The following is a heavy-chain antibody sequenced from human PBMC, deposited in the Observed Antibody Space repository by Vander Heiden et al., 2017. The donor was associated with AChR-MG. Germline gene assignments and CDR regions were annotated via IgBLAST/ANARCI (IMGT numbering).Heavy chain of an antibody. V-gene: IGHV1-8*02. CDR1: GYSFTSYD. CDR3: ARASHDPMRYYYYGMDV. J-gene: IGHJ6*02. Sequence: QVQLVQSGAEVKKPGASVKLSCKSPGYSFTSYDINWVRQATGQGIEWMGWMNPNSGNTGYAQKVQGRGTMTRNTSIRTAYMELSSLRSEDTAVYYCARASHDPMRYYYYGMDVWGQGTTVTVSS. CDR2: MNPNSGNT.